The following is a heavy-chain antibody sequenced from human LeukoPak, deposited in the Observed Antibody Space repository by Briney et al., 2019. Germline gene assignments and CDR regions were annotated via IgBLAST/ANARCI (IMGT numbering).Heavy chain of an antibody. Sequence: SETLSLTCTVSGGSVSGYYWSWIRQPPGKGLEWIGYTYSSGSTTYNPSLKSRVTISLDTSKNQFSLKLTSVTAADTAVYHCARGANHGDSELDVFDIWGQGTMVTVSS. CDR2: TYSSGST. CDR1: GGSVSGYY. V-gene: IGHV4-59*02. CDR3: ARGANHGDSELDVFDI. D-gene: IGHD4-17*01. J-gene: IGHJ3*02.